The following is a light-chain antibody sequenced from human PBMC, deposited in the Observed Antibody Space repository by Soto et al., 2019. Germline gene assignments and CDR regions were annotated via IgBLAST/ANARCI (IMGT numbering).Light chain of an antibody. V-gene: IGKV1-39*01. CDR1: QTIGTD. CDR2: VAS. Sequence: DIQMTQSPSSLSASVGDRVTITCRASQTIGTDLNWYQQTPGKAPKLLIYVASSLQSGVPSRFSGRGSGTDLTLTISSLQPEDFATYYCQQSFTTPFTFGPGTQVDIK. CDR3: QQSFTTPFT. J-gene: IGKJ3*01.